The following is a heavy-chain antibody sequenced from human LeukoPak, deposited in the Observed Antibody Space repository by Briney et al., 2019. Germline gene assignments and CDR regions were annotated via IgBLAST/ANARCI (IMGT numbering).Heavy chain of an antibody. V-gene: IGHV1-18*01. J-gene: IGHJ4*02. CDR1: GYTFTSYS. D-gene: IGHD5/OR15-5a*01. Sequence: ASVKVSCKASGYTFTSYSISWVRQAPGQGPEWMGWMSAYNGNTIYAQKVKGRVTMTTDTSTSTAYMELRSLKSDDTAVYYCARARVDGWGQGTLVTVSS. CDR2: MSAYNGNT. CDR3: ARARVDG.